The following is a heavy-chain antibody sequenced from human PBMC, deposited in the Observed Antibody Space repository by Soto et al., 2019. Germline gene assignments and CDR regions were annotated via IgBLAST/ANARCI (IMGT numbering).Heavy chain of an antibody. J-gene: IGHJ4*02. CDR1: GDSISSYY. Sequence: PSETLSLTCTVSGDSISSYYWSWIRQPQGKGLEWIGYIYYSGSTNYNPSLKSRVTISVHTSNSQFSLGLSSVTAAVYYCARGLITGSQYSGGWYYFASRGQGTQVTVSS. D-gene: IGHD1-26*01. CDR2: IYYSGST. CDR3: ARGLITGSQYSGGWYYFAS. V-gene: IGHV4-59*12.